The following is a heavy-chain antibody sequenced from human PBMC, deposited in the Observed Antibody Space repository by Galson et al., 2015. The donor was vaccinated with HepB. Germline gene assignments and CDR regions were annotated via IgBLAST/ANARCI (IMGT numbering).Heavy chain of an antibody. D-gene: IGHD6-19*01. CDR2: IYSTGRT. CDR3: ARRGRRTNGWLGMDV. Sequence: LSLTCTVSGASITNYYWSWIRQSAEKGLEWIGRIYSTGRTDYNPSLHSRTSISVDPSRNQFSLRLTSVTAADTAVYYCARRGRRTNGWLGMDVWGQGTMVTVSS. V-gene: IGHV4-4*07. CDR1: GASITNYY. J-gene: IGHJ6*02.